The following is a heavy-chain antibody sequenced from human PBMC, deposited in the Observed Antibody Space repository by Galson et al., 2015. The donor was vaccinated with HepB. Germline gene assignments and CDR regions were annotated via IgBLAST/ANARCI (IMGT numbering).Heavy chain of an antibody. V-gene: IGHV3-30*18. D-gene: IGHD3-10*01. CDR1: GFSFSTYI. J-gene: IGHJ4*02. Sequence: SLRLSCAASGFSFSTYIMNRVRQAPGKGLEWVAVISYNGSNTYYADSVKVRFTISRDNSKNTLFLQMNRLRLEDTAVYYCAKVSGLQNSTWSEDKDYWGQGTLVTVSS. CDR2: ISYNGSNT. CDR3: AKVSGLQNSTWSEDKDY.